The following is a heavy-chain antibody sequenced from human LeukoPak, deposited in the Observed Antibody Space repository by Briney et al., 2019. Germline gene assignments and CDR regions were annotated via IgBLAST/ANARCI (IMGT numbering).Heavy chain of an antibody. J-gene: IGHJ5*02. CDR1: GFTFSSYS. CDR2: TNWNGGST. V-gene: IGHV3-20*04. CDR3: ARDGIVVVPAAENWFDP. Sequence: GGSLRLSCAASGFTFSSYSMNWVRQAPGKGLEWVSGTNWNGGSTGYADSVKGRFTISRDNAKNSLYLQMNSLRAEDTALYYCARDGIVVVPAAENWFDPWGQGTLVTVSS. D-gene: IGHD2-2*01.